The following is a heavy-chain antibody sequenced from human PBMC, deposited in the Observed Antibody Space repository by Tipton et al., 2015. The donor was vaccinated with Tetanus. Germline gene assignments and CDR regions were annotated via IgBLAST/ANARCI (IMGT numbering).Heavy chain of an antibody. V-gene: IGHV3-11*01. D-gene: IGHD6-6*01. J-gene: IGHJ6*02. CDR2: ITNTGSSA. CDR1: GFTFNDYY. Sequence: SLRLSCAPSGFTFNDYYMGWLRQAPGKGLEWVSYITNTGSSAFYADSVKGRFTISRDNAQQSLFLQMNNLGAEDTAVYYCARPSDKLRYYGMDVWGQGTTVTVSS. CDR3: ARPSDKLRYYGMDV.